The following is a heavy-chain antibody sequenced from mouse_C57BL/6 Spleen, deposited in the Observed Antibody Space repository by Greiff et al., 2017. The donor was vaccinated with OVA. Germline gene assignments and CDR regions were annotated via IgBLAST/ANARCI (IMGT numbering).Heavy chain of an antibody. V-gene: IGHV14-4*01. CDR1: GFNIKDDY. Sequence: VQLQQSGAELVRPGASVKLSCTASGFNIKDDYMHWVKQRPEQGLEWIGWIDPENGDTEYASKFQGKATITADTSSNPAYLQLSSLTSEDTAVYYCTYGSSPWFAYWGQGTLVTVSA. CDR2: IDPENGDT. J-gene: IGHJ3*01. D-gene: IGHD1-1*01. CDR3: TYGSSPWFAY.